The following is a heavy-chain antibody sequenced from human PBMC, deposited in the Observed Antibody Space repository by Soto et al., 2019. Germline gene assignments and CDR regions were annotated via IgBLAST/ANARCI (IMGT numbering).Heavy chain of an antibody. V-gene: IGHV3-30-3*01. D-gene: IGHD3-22*01. CDR3: ARMSRGSMINGMDV. CDR2: ISYDGSNE. J-gene: IGHJ6*02. Sequence: QVQLVESGGGVGQPGRSLRLSCAASGFTFSSYAMHWVRQAPGKGLEWVAVISYDGSNEYYADPVKGRFTISRDNSKTTLYLQMNRLRGEDTAVYYCARMSRGSMINGMDVWGQGTTVTVSS. CDR1: GFTFSSYA.